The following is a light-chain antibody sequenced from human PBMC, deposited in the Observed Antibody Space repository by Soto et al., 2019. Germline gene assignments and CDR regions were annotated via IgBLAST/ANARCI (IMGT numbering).Light chain of an antibody. J-gene: IGLJ1*01. Sequence: QSALTQSASVSGSPRQSITISCPGTSSEVGNYNYVSWYQQHPGEVPKLIIFNVNNRPSGVSNRFSGSKSGNTASLTISGLQAEDEADYYCSSFTSSTTYVFGTGTKVTVL. CDR1: SSEVGNYNY. V-gene: IGLV2-14*01. CDR3: SSFTSSTTYV. CDR2: NVN.